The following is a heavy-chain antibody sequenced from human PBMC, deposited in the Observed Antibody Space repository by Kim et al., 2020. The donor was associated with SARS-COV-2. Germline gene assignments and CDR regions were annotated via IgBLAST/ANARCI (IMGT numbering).Heavy chain of an antibody. CDR1: GYTFTSYG. D-gene: IGHD3-3*01. J-gene: IGHJ4*02. Sequence: ASVKVSCKASGYTFTSYGISWVRQAPGQGLEWMGWISAYNGNTNYAQKLQGRVTMTTDTSTSTAYMELRSLRSDDTAVYYCARDQSAIFGVVIIPFDYWGQGTLVTVSS. CDR2: ISAYNGNT. V-gene: IGHV1-18*01. CDR3: ARDQSAIFGVVIIPFDY.